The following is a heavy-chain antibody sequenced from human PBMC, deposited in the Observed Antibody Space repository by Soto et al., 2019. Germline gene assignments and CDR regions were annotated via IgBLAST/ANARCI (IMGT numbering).Heavy chain of an antibody. CDR3: TRFQGSVGSRYQGLYGMDV. CDR1: GFTFSGSA. CDR2: IRSKANSYAT. D-gene: IGHD2-15*01. J-gene: IGHJ6*02. Sequence: GGSLRLSCAASGFTFSGSAMHWVRQASGKGLEWVGRIRSKANSYATAYAASVKGRFTISRDDSKNTAYLQMNSLKTEDTAVYYCTRFQGSVGSRYQGLYGMDVWGQGTTVTVSS. V-gene: IGHV3-73*01.